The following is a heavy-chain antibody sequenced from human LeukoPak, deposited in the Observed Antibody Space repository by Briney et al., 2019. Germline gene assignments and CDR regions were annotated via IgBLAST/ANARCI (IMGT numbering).Heavy chain of an antibody. J-gene: IGHJ4*02. CDR3: ARSYDTNFDY. CDR1: GGSISSYY. Sequence: PSETLSLTCTVPGGSISSYYWSWIRQPPGKGLEWIGYIYYSGSTNYNPSLKSRVTISVDRSKNQFSLKLSSVAAADTAVYYCARSYDTNFDYWGQGTLVTVSS. CDR2: IYYSGST. V-gene: IGHV4-59*01. D-gene: IGHD3-3*01.